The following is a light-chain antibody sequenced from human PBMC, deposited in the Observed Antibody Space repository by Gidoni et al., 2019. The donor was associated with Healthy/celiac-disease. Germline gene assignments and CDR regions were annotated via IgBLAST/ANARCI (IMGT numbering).Light chain of an antibody. CDR1: QSVSSN. Sequence: IVMTQSPATLSVSPGEGATLSCRASQSVSSNLAWYQQKPGQAPRLLIHGASTRATGIPARFSGSGSGTYFTLTISSLQSEDFAVYYCQQYNNWPTWTFGQGTKVEIK. CDR2: GAS. V-gene: IGKV3-15*01. J-gene: IGKJ1*01. CDR3: QQYNNWPTWT.